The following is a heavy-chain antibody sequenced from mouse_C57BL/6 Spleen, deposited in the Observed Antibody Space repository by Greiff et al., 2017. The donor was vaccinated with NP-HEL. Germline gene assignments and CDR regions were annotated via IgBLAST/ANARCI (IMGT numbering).Heavy chain of an antibody. Sequence: QVQLKESGPELVKPGASVKISCKASGYAFSSSWMNWVKQRPGKGLEWIGRIYPGDGDTNYNGKFKGKATLTADKSSSTAYMQLSSLTSEDSAVYFCAREGIFTFDVWGTGTTVTVSS. D-gene: IGHD2-12*01. V-gene: IGHV1-82*01. CDR3: AREGIFTFDV. CDR1: GYAFSSSW. CDR2: IYPGDGDT. J-gene: IGHJ1*03.